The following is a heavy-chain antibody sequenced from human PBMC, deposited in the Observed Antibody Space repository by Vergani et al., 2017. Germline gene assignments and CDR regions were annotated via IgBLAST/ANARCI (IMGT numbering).Heavy chain of an antibody. J-gene: IGHJ4*02. Sequence: QVQLVESGGGVVQPGRSLRLSCAASGFTFSSYGMHWVRQAPGKGLEWVAVIWYDGSNKYYADSVKGRFTISRDNSKNTLYLQMNSLRAEDTAVYYCARDLGYSSSWYIDYWGQGTLVTVSS. D-gene: IGHD6-13*01. CDR1: GFTFSSYG. CDR3: ARDLGYSSSWYIDY. V-gene: IGHV3-33*01. CDR2: IWYDGSNK.